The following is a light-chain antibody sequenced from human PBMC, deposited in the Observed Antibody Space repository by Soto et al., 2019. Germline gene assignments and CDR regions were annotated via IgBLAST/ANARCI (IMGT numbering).Light chain of an antibody. CDR3: QQYNSYPLT. V-gene: IGKV1-5*01. J-gene: IGKJ4*01. CDR1: QSISSS. Sequence: DIQMTHSPSTLSASVGDRVTITCRASQSISSSLAWYQQRPGKAPKLLIYDASSLESGVPSRFSGSGSGTEFTLTINSLQPDDFATYYCQQYNSYPLTFGGGTKVDI. CDR2: DAS.